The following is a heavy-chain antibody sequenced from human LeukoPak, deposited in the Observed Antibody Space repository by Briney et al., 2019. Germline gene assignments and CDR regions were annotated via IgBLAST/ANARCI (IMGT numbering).Heavy chain of an antibody. CDR1: GFTFSSYA. Sequence: YPGGSLRLSCAASGFTFSSYAMSWVLQAPGKGLEWVSAISGSGGSTYYADSVKGRFTISRDNSKNTLYLQMNSLRAEDTAVYYCAKVPMEYDTNGGDAFDIWGQGTMVTVSS. CDR2: ISGSGGST. D-gene: IGHD2-8*01. CDR3: AKVPMEYDTNGGDAFDI. V-gene: IGHV3-23*01. J-gene: IGHJ3*02.